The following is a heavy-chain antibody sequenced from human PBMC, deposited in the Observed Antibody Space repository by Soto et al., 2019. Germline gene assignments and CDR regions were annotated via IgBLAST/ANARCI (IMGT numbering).Heavy chain of an antibody. Sequence: VKVSCKASGGTFSSYTISWVRQAPGQGLEWMGRIIPILGIANYAQKFQGRVTITADKSTSTAYMELSSLRSEDTAVYYCARVAEYYDFWSGYFDYWGQGTLVTVSS. CDR1: GGTFSSYT. CDR3: ARVAEYYDFWSGYFDY. CDR2: IIPILGIA. V-gene: IGHV1-69*02. J-gene: IGHJ4*02. D-gene: IGHD3-3*01.